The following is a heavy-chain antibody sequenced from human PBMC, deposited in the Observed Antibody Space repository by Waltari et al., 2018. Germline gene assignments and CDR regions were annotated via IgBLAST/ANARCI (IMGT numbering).Heavy chain of an antibody. D-gene: IGHD2-2*02. J-gene: IGHJ5*02. Sequence: QVQLQESGPGLVKPSETLSLTCTVSGGSITNYYWSWRRQPPGKGLEWIGYIYYSGNTNYNPSLKSRVTISVDTSKNQFSLKLNSVTAADTAIYYCARDSGSRTYTPWGQGTLVTVSS. CDR1: GGSITNYY. CDR3: ARDSGSRTYTP. CDR2: IYYSGNT. V-gene: IGHV4-59*01.